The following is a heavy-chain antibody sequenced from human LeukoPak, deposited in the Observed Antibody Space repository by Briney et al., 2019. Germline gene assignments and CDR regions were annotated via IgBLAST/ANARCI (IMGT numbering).Heavy chain of an antibody. CDR1: GFTFSDYY. CDR3: ARGHCSGGSCYSDYYYYGMDV. J-gene: IGHJ6*02. D-gene: IGHD2-15*01. CDR2: ISSSGSTI. Sequence: GGSLRLSCAASGFTFSDYYMSWIRQAPGKGLEWVSYISSSGSTIYYADSVKGRFTISRDSAKNSLYLQMNSLRAGDTAVYYCARGHCSGGSCYSDYYYYGMDVWGQGTTVTVSS. V-gene: IGHV3-11*01.